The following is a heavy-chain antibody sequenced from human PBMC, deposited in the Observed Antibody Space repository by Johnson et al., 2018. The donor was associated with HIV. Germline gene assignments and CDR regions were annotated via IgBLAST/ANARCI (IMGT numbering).Heavy chain of an antibody. CDR2: ISYDGSNK. V-gene: IGHV3-30*04. CDR1: GFTFSSYA. Sequence: QVQLVESGGGVVQPGRSLRLSCAASGFTFSSYAMHWVRQAPDKGLEWVAVISYDGSNKYYADSVKGRFTISRDNSKNTLYLQMNSLRAEDTAVYYCARPGGDYSAFDIWGQGTMVTVSS. J-gene: IGHJ3*02. D-gene: IGHD4-17*01. CDR3: ARPGGDYSAFDI.